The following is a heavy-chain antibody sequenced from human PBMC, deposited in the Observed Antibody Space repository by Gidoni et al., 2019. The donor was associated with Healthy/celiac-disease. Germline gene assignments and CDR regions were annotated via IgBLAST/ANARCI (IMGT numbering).Heavy chain of an antibody. D-gene: IGHD6-13*01. Sequence: EVQLVESGGGLVQPGGSLRLSCAASGFTVSSNYMIWVRQAPGKGLEWVSFIDSGGSTYYADAVKGRFTISRDNSKNTLYLQMNSRRAEDTAVYYCARDPGSSWLYFQHWGQGTLVTVSS. CDR2: IDSGGST. CDR3: ARDPGSSWLYFQH. V-gene: IGHV3-66*02. J-gene: IGHJ1*01. CDR1: GFTVSSNY.